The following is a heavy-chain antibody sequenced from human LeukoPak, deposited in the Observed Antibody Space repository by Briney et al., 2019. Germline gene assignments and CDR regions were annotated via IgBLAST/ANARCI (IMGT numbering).Heavy chain of an antibody. Sequence: TSQTLSLTCTVSGGSICSGGYYWSWIRQHPGKGLEWIGYMYYSRSTYYNPSLKSRVTISVDTSKNQFSLKLSSVTAADTAVYYSARSPYCGGDCSYVDYWGQGTLVTVSS. CDR2: MYYSRST. D-gene: IGHD2-21*02. CDR3: ARSPYCGGDCSYVDY. V-gene: IGHV4-31*03. CDR1: GGSICSGGYY. J-gene: IGHJ4*02.